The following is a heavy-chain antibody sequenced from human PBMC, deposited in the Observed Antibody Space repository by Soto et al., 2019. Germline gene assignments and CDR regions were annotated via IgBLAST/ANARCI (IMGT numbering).Heavy chain of an antibody. J-gene: IGHJ5*02. D-gene: IGHD4-17*01. CDR1: GGSISSSSYY. V-gene: IGHV4-39*01. Sequence: SETLSLTCTVSGGSISSSSYYWGWIRQPPGKGLEWIGSIYYSGSTDYNQSLKSRVTISVDTSKNQFSLKLSSVTAADTAVYYCARHAATVTTLNWFDPWGQGTLVTVSS. CDR2: IYYSGST. CDR3: ARHAATVTTLNWFDP.